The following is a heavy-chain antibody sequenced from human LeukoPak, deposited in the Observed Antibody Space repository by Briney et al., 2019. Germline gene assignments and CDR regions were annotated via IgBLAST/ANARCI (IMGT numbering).Heavy chain of an antibody. CDR1: GGSISSSSYY. V-gene: IGHV4-39*07. Sequence: SETLSLTCTVSGGSISSSSYYWGWIRQPPGKGLEWIGSIYYSGSTYYNPSLKSRVTISVDTSKNQFSLKLSSVTAADTAVYYCARGRGFDYWGQGTLVTVSS. CDR3: ARGRGFDY. CDR2: IYYSGST. J-gene: IGHJ4*02.